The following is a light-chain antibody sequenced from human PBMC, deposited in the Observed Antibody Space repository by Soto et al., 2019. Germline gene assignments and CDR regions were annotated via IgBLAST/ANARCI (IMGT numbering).Light chain of an antibody. CDR2: GAS. CDR3: QQYGTLPIT. V-gene: IGKV3-20*01. Sequence: EIVMTQSPATLSVSPGERATLSCRASQSVSSNLAWYQQKPGQAPRLLIYGASSRATGIPDRFSGSGSGTDFTLTIGRLEPEDFAVYYCQQYGTLPITFGQGTRLEIK. CDR1: QSVSSN. J-gene: IGKJ5*01.